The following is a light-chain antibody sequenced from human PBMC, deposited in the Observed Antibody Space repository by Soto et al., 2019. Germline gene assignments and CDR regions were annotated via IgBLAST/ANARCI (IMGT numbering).Light chain of an antibody. CDR2: KAS. Sequence: DIQMAPSPSSPSSSVGDRVTITWRASQSISSWLAWYQQKPGKAPKLLIYKASTLESGVPLRFSGSGSGTDFTLTISSLQPEDFATYYCQQSNSFPLTFGQGTRLEIK. CDR1: QSISSW. CDR3: QQSNSFPLT. J-gene: IGKJ5*01. V-gene: IGKV1-5*03.